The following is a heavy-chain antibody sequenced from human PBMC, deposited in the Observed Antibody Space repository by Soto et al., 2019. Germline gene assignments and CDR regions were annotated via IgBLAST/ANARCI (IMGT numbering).Heavy chain of an antibody. Sequence: SETLSLTSSVSGGSISNYYWSWIRQRAGKGLEWIGRIYSSGSTYYSPSLESRITMSVNTSKKQFSLKLSSLTAADTAVYDCARDLRVVVPAARYYYSMDVWGQGTTVTVSS. D-gene: IGHD2-2*01. CDR2: IYSSGST. CDR3: ARDLRVVVPAARYYYSMDV. V-gene: IGHV4-4*07. J-gene: IGHJ6*02. CDR1: GGSISNYY.